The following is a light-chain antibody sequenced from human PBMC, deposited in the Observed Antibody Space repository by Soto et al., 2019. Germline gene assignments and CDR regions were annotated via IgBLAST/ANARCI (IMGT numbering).Light chain of an antibody. J-gene: IGKJ1*01. CDR3: RQYYSYPTGT. V-gene: IGKV1-8*01. Sequence: AIRMTQSPSSLSTSTGDRVTITCRASQGISSYLAWYQQKPGKAPKLLIYAASTLQSGVPSRFSGSRSGTEFTHTISCLQSEDFATCYCRQYYSYPTGTVGQGTKVEIK. CDR1: QGISSY. CDR2: AAS.